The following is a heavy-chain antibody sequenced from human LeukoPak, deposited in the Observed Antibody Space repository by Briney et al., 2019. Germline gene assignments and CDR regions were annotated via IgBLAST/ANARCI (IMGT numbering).Heavy chain of an antibody. CDR1: GGSISSSSYY. CDR2: IYYSGST. Sequence: PSETLSLTCTVSGGSISSSSYYWGWIRQPPGKGLEWIGSIYYSGSTYYNPSLKSRVTISVDTSKNQFSLKLSSVTAADTAVYYCARLPYYDSSGPSVYWGQGTLVTVSS. CDR3: ARLPYYDSSGPSVY. J-gene: IGHJ4*02. D-gene: IGHD3-22*01. V-gene: IGHV4-39*01.